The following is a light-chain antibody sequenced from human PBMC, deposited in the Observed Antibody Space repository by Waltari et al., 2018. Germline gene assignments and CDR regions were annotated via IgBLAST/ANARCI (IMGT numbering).Light chain of an antibody. CDR1: QAISTY. Sequence: DTLMTQSLSSLSASVGDRVTITCRASQAISTYVNWYQQTPGMAPKLLIFSSSTLHRGVSSRFSGSGSGTEFTLTISNLQPDDFATYYCQQLNSYPPTFGGGTKVEIK. J-gene: IGKJ4*01. CDR2: SSS. CDR3: QQLNSYPPT. V-gene: IGKV1-9*01.